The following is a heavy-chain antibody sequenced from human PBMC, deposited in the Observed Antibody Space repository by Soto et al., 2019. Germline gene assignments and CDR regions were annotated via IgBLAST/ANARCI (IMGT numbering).Heavy chain of an antibody. CDR3: AGGGGNGKEAFNI. J-gene: IGHJ3*02. D-gene: IGHD2-15*01. Sequence: QLQLQESGSGLVKPSQTLSLTCAVSGGSISSGGYSWSWIRQPPGKGLEWIGYIYHSGSTYYNPSLKSRVTISVDRSKNQFPLKLGSVTAADTAVYYCAGGGGNGKEAFNIWAKGQWSPSLQ. CDR2: IYHSGST. V-gene: IGHV4-30-2*01. CDR1: GGSISSGGYS.